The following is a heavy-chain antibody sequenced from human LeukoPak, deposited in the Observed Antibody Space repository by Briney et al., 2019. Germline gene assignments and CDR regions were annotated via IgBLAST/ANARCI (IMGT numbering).Heavy chain of an antibody. D-gene: IGHD6-13*01. V-gene: IGHV1-2*02. CDR3: TRAAAASWIDF. J-gene: IGHJ4*02. CDR1: GYTFTAYS. CDR2: INPNSGGT. Sequence: ASVKVSCKASGYTFTAYSMHWVRPAPGQGLEWMGWINPNSGGTGSAQKFQGRVTTTRDTSIGTAYMELSSLKSDDTAVYYCTRAAAASWIDFWGQGTLVTVSS.